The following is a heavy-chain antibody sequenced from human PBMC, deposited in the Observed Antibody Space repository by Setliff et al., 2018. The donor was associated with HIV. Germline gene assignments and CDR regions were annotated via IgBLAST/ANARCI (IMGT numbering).Heavy chain of an antibody. V-gene: IGHV5-51*01. D-gene: IGHD1-26*01. Sequence: PGESLKISCKGSGYSFTSYWIGWVRQMPGKGLEWMGIIYPGDSDTRYSPSFQGQVTISADKSISTAYLRWSSLKASDTAMYYCARLSGLYYYGLDVWGQGTTVTVSS. CDR1: GYSFTSYW. J-gene: IGHJ6*02. CDR2: IYPGDSDT. CDR3: ARLSGLYYYGLDV.